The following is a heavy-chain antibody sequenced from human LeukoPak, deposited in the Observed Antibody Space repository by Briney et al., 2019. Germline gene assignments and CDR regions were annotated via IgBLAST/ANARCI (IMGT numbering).Heavy chain of an antibody. J-gene: IGHJ5*02. CDR1: GGSIKSFDYY. Sequence: PSQTLSLTCTVSGGSIKSFDYYWSWIRQSPGKGLEWIGYIYYSGSTYYNPSHKSRVTISVDTSKNQFSLKLSSVTAADTAVYYCARDVTYYYGSGSYPFDPWGQGTLVTVSS. CDR2: IYYSGST. V-gene: IGHV4-30-4*01. D-gene: IGHD3-10*01. CDR3: ARDVTYYYGSGSYPFDP.